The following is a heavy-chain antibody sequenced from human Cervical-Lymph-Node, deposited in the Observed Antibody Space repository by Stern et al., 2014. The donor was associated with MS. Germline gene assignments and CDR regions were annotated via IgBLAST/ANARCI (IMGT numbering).Heavy chain of an antibody. CDR1: GYTFTHFA. V-gene: IGHV1-18*01. CDR2: ISPYNGNT. J-gene: IGHJ4*02. D-gene: IGHD5-18*01. Sequence: QVQLGQSGGEVKKPGASLRVSCKASGYTFTHFAISWVRQAPGQGLEWMAWISPYNGNTNYAQRLQGRLTVTTDASTSTAYMELRSLRSDDTAVYYCARDGANSYGSSDYWGQGTLVTVSS. CDR3: ARDGANSYGSSDY.